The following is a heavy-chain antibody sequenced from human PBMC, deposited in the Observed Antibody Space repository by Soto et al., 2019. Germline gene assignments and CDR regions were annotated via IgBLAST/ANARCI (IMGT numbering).Heavy chain of an antibody. CDR1: GYRFTSYC. CDR3: ARKDKSGYFNWFDP. Sequence: GESLKISCRTSGYRFTSYCIAWVRQMPGKGLEWMGIIFPSESDTRYSPSFQGQVTISADRSTSTVFLQWASLKASDTAVYFCARKDKSGYFNWFDPWGQGTLVTVSS. CDR2: IFPSESDT. J-gene: IGHJ5*02. D-gene: IGHD3-22*01. V-gene: IGHV5-51*01.